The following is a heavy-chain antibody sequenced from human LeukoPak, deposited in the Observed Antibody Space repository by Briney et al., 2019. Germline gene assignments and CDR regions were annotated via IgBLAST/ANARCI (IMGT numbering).Heavy chain of an antibody. J-gene: IGHJ4*02. CDR1: GFTFSSYA. D-gene: IGHD6-19*01. Sequence: PGGSLRLSCAASGFTFSSYAMSWVRQAPGKGLEWVSAISGSGGSTYYADSVKGRFTISRDNSKNTLYLQMNSLRAEDMAVYYCAKARVSSGWYGDFDHWGQGTLVTVSS. CDR2: ISGSGGST. CDR3: AKARVSSGWYGDFDH. V-gene: IGHV3-23*01.